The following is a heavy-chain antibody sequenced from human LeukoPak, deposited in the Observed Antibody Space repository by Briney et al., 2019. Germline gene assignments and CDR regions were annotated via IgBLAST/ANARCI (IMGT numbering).Heavy chain of an antibody. D-gene: IGHD3-16*01. CDR1: GFTFSSYG. CDR3: VRRGRKTYDFDS. CDR2: VWSDGSEN. J-gene: IGHJ4*02. Sequence: VMLGGSLRLSCAASGFTFSSYGMHWVRQAPGKGLEWVAVVWSDGSENYYADSVKGRFTISRDNSKETLDLQIDSLRVEDTALYYCVRRGRKTYDFDSWGQGTLVIVSP. V-gene: IGHV3-33*01.